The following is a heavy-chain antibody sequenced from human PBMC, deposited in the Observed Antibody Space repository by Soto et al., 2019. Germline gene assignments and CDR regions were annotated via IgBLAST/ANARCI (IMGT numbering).Heavy chain of an antibody. CDR3: ARDSVHIVVVPAASYYYYYYMDV. Sequence: EVQLVESGGGLVKPGGSLRLSCAASGFTFSSYSMNWVRQAPGKGLEWVSSISSSSSYIYYADSVKGRFTISRDNAKNSLYLQINSLRAEDTAVYYCARDSVHIVVVPAASYYYYYYMDVWGKGTTVTVSS. V-gene: IGHV3-21*01. D-gene: IGHD2-2*01. CDR2: ISSSSSYI. J-gene: IGHJ6*03. CDR1: GFTFSSYS.